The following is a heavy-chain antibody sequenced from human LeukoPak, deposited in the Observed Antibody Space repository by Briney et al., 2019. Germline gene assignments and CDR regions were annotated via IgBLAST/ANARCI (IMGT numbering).Heavy chain of an antibody. V-gene: IGHV1-2*06. CDR3: ARAGSSWSYAFDI. J-gene: IGHJ3*02. CDR1: GGTFSSYA. Sequence: ASVKVSCKASGGTFSSYAISWVLQAPGQGLEWMGRINPNSGGTNYAQKFQGRVTMTRDTSISTAYMELSRLRSDDTAVYYCARAGSSWSYAFDIWGQGTMVTVSS. D-gene: IGHD6-13*01. CDR2: INPNSGGT.